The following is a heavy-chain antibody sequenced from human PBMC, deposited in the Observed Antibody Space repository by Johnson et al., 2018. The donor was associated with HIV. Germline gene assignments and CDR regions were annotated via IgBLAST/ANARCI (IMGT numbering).Heavy chain of an antibody. Sequence: EMQLVESGGGLVQPGGSLRLSCAASGFTFSTFWMSWVRQAPGKGLEWVSGINWNGGSTGYADSVKGRFTISRDNAKNSLYLQMNSLRAEDTALYYCARDGGETIVVVIAGRPPEDHDAVDIWGQGTMVTVSS. J-gene: IGHJ3*02. V-gene: IGHV3-20*04. CDR1: GFTFSTFW. CDR3: ARDGGETIVVVIAGRPPEDHDAVDI. D-gene: IGHD2-21*01. CDR2: INWNGGST.